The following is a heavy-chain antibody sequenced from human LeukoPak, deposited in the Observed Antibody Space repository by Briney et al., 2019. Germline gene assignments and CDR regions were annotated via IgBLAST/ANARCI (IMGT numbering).Heavy chain of an antibody. J-gene: IGHJ6*02. CDR2: ISAYNGNT. CDR1: GYTFTSYA. CDR3: ARDPPKAYYYGMDV. V-gene: IGHV1-18*01. Sequence: ASVKVSCKASGYTFTSYAMNWVRQAPGQGLEWMGWISAYNGNTNYAQKLQGRVTMTTDTSTSTAYMELRSLRSDDTAVYYCARDPPKAYYYGMDVWGQGTTVTVSS.